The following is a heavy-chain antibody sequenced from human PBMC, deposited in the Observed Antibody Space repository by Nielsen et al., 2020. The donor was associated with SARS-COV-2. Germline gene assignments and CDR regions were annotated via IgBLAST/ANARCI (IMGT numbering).Heavy chain of an antibody. Sequence: GGSLRLSCAASGFTFDDYGMSWVRQAPGKGLEWVSGINWNGGSTGYADSVKGRCTISRDNAKNSLYLQMNSLRAEDTALYHCASDAHGILTGRGWFDPWGQGTLVTVSS. CDR1: GFTFDDYG. J-gene: IGHJ5*02. CDR3: ASDAHGILTGRGWFDP. V-gene: IGHV3-20*01. D-gene: IGHD3-9*01. CDR2: INWNGGST.